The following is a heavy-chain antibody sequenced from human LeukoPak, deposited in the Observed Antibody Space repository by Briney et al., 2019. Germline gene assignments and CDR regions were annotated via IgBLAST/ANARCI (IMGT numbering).Heavy chain of an antibody. J-gene: IGHJ4*02. CDR1: GYSISSGYY. D-gene: IGHD3-3*01. V-gene: IGHV4-38-2*02. CDR3: AGESEIFGVVYFDY. CDR2: IYHSGST. Sequence: SETLSLTCTVSGYSISSGYYWGWIRQPPGKGLEWIGSIYHSGSTNYNPSLKSRVTMSVDTSKNQFSLKLSSVTAADTAVYYCAGESEIFGVVYFDYWGQGTLVTVSS.